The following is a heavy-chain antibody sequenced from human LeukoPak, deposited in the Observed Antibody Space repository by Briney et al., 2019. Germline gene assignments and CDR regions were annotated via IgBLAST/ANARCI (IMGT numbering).Heavy chain of an antibody. CDR3: ARDNIAAHIDY. CDR1: GFTFSSYA. V-gene: IGHV3-23*01. Sequence: PGGSLRLSCAASGFTFSSYAMSWVRQAPGKGLEWVSAISGSGGSTNYADSVKGRFTISRDNAKNSLYLQMNSLRAEDTAVYYCARDNIAAHIDYWGQGTLVTVSS. CDR2: ISGSGGST. J-gene: IGHJ4*02. D-gene: IGHD6-6*01.